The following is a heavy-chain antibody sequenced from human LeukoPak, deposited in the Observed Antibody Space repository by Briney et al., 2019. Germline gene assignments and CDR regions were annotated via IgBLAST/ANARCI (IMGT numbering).Heavy chain of an antibody. V-gene: IGHV4-34*01. CDR1: GGSFSGYY. D-gene: IGHD3-10*01. Sequence: KPSETLSLTCAVYGGSFSGYYWSWIRQPPGKGLEWIGEINHSGSTNYNPSLKSRVTISVETSKHPFSLKMSSVTAADTAVYYCASRITMVRGVRLGSFDYWGQGTLVTVSS. CDR3: ASRITMVRGVRLGSFDY. CDR2: INHSGST. J-gene: IGHJ4*02.